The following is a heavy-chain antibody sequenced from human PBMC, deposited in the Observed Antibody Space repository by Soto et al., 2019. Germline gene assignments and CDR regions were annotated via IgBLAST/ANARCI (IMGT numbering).Heavy chain of an antibody. D-gene: IGHD6-19*01. J-gene: IGHJ4*02. Sequence: SLGLSCAASGLPFSSYAMSWVRQAPGKGLEWVSAISGSGGSTFYADSVKGRFTISRDNSKNTLFLQMNSLRAEDTAVYYCAGRIAVAGTLVYWGPGTLVTVSS. CDR1: GLPFSSYA. V-gene: IGHV3-23*01. CDR2: ISGSGGST. CDR3: AGRIAVAGTLVY.